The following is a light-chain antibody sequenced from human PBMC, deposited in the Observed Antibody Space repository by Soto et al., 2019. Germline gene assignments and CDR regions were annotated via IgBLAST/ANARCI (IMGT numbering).Light chain of an antibody. V-gene: IGLV2-14*04. Sequence: SSYVGGYNYVSWYQQHPGKAPKLMIYDVSNRPSGVSNRFSGSKSGNTASLTISGLQAEDEADYYCSSYTSSSTLVFGTGTKVTGL. CDR2: DVS. J-gene: IGLJ1*01. CDR3: SSYTSSSTLV. CDR1: SSYVGGYNY.